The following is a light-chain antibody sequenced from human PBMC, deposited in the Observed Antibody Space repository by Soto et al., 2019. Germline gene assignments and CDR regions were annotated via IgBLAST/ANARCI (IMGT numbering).Light chain of an antibody. Sequence: QSVLTQPPSASGTPGQTVTISCSGSRSNIGNNYVCWYQQLPGAAPKLLIYRNTQRPSGVPDRFSGSKSGTAASLAISGLRSEAEADYFCEAWDDSLSGHVFGTGTKVTVL. V-gene: IGLV1-47*01. CDR2: RNT. J-gene: IGLJ1*01. CDR3: EAWDDSLSGHV. CDR1: RSNIGNNY.